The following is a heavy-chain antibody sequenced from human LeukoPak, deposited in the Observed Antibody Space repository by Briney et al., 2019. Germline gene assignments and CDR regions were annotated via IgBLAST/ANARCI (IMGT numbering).Heavy chain of an antibody. D-gene: IGHD6-6*01. J-gene: IGHJ5*02. CDR2: IYYSGTT. Sequence: SETLSLTCTVSGYSISSGYYWGWIRQPPGKGLEWIGSIYYSGTTYYDPSLKSRVTISVDTSKNQFTLKLSSVTAADTAVYYCARGLSRAAPKRRGARWFDPWGQGTLVTVSP. CDR3: ARGLSRAAPKRRGARWFDP. V-gene: IGHV4-38-2*02. CDR1: GYSISSGYY.